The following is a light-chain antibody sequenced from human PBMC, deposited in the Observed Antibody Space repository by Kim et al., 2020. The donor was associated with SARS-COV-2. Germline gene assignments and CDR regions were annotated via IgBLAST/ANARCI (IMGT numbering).Light chain of an antibody. CDR3: CSYTHGRTSWM. V-gene: IGLV2-23*02. Sequence: QSALTQPASVSGSPGQSITIACTDARSHGGNDNVVSWYQQLPGKAPKLLIYEFTKRPSGVSHRFSGSESGNTASLTISGLRPEDEAEYFRCSYTHGRTSWMFGGGTQLTVL. CDR1: RSHGGNDNV. CDR2: EFT. J-gene: IGLJ3*02.